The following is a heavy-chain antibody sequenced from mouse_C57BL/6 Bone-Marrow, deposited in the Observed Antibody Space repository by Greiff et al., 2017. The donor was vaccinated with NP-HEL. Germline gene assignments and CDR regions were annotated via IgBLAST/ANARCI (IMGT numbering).Heavy chain of an antibody. CDR3: ARERYDYYAMDY. Sequence: EVKLQESGGGLVKPGGSLKLSCAASGFTFSSYAMSWVRQTPEKRLEWVATISDVGSYTYYPDNVKGRFTISRDNAKNNLYLQMSHLKSEDTAMYYCARERYDYYAMDYWGQGTSVTVSS. V-gene: IGHV5-4*01. CDR1: GFTFSSYA. J-gene: IGHJ4*01. CDR2: ISDVGSYT.